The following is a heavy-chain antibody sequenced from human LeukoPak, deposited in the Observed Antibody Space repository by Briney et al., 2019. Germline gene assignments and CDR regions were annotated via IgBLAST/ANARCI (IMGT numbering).Heavy chain of an antibody. CDR3: ARDIAVAVSTKPDY. V-gene: IGHV4-34*01. CDR1: GGSFSGYY. J-gene: IGHJ4*02. CDR2: INHSGST. Sequence: SETLSLTCAVYGGSFSGYYWSWIRQPPGKGLEWIGEINHSGSTNYNPSLKSRVTISVDTSKNQFSLKLSSVTAADTAVYYCARDIAVAVSTKPDYWGQGTLVTVSS. D-gene: IGHD6-19*01.